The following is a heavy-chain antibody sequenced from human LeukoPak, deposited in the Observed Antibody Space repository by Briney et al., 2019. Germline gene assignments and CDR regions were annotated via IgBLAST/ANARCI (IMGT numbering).Heavy chain of an antibody. D-gene: IGHD1-26*01. Sequence: SETLSLTCTVSGGSVESADYYWSWIRQPPGKGLEWIGYMYHTGSSNYNPSLKRRVTISLDMSKDQFSLKLTSVTAADTAMYYCARYQGGGSHRHAFDLWGQGTMVTVSS. CDR2: MYHTGSS. V-gene: IGHV4-61*08. J-gene: IGHJ3*01. CDR3: ARYQGGGSHRHAFDL. CDR1: GGSVESADYY.